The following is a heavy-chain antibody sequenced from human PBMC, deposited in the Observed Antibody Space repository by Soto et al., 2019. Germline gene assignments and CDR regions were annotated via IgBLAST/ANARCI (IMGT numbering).Heavy chain of an antibody. CDR2: IRSKANSYAT. CDR3: TRHCSSTSCYGAPSYYYYYGMDV. J-gene: IGHJ6*02. Sequence: PGGSLRLSCAASGFTFSGSAMHWVRQASGKGLEWVGRIRSKANSYATAYAASVKGRFTISRDDSKNTAYLQMNSLKTEDTAVYYCTRHCSSTSCYGAPSYYYYYGMDVWGQGTTVTVSS. CDR1: GFTFSGSA. D-gene: IGHD2-2*01. V-gene: IGHV3-73*01.